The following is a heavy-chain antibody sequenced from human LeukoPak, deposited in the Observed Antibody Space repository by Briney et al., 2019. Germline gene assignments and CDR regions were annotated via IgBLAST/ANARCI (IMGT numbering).Heavy chain of an antibody. CDR3: ARGRNSSGWYEFDY. D-gene: IGHD6-19*01. CDR1: GYTFGSYG. J-gene: IGHJ4*02. Sequence: ASVKVSCKASGYTFGSYGISWVRQAPGQGLEWMGWISAYNGNTNYRQKLQGRVTMSTDTSTSTAYMELSRLRSDDTAVYYCARGRNSSGWYEFDYWGQGTLVTVSS. CDR2: ISAYNGNT. V-gene: IGHV1-18*01.